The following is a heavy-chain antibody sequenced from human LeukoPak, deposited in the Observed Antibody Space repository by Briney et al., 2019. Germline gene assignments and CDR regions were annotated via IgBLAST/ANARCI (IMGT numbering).Heavy chain of an antibody. CDR2: ISYDGSNK. J-gene: IGHJ4*02. CDR1: GFTFSSYA. Sequence: GGSLRLSCAASGFTFSSYAMHWVRQDPGKGLEWVAVISYDGSNKYYADSVKGRFTISRDNSKNTLYLQMNSLRAEDTAVYYCARHWSRKAYFDYWGQGTLVTVSS. V-gene: IGHV3-30-3*01. D-gene: IGHD2-2*01. CDR3: ARHWSRKAYFDY.